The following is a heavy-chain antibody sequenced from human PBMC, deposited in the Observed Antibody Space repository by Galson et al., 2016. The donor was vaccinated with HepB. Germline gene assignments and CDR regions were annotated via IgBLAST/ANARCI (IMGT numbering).Heavy chain of an antibody. CDR2: INSDGSSR. D-gene: IGHD6-25*01. Sequence: SLRLSCAASGFTFRTYWMHWVRQVPGEGPVWVARINSDGSSRSYADSVKGRFTISRDNAKNTLYLQMNYLRAEDTAVYYCARRDAAPDVWGQGTTVTVSS. V-gene: IGHV3-74*01. J-gene: IGHJ6*02. CDR3: ARRDAAPDV. CDR1: GFTFRTYW.